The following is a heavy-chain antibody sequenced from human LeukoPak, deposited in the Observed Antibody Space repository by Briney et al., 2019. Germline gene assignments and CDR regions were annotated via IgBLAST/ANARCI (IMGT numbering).Heavy chain of an antibody. CDR1: GYSFTSYW. D-gene: IGHD5-12*01. V-gene: IGHV5-10-1*01. CDR3: ARAYSGYDSYYYYYGMDV. CDR2: IDPSDSYT. J-gene: IGHJ6*04. Sequence: GESLKISCKGSGYSFTSYWISWVRQMPGKGLEWMGRIDPSDSYTNYSPSFQDHVTISADKSISTAYLQWSSLKASDTAMYYCARAYSGYDSYYYYYGMDVWGKGTTVTVSS.